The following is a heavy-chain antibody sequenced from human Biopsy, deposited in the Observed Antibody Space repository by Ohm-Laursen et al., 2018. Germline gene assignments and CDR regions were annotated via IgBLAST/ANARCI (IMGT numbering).Heavy chain of an antibody. V-gene: IGHV4-4*07. CDR1: GDSIRNYY. CDR3: ARGMRTTGWPYFDY. Sequence: SDTLSLTCSVSGDSIRNYYWSWIRQAAGKGLEWIGRIYPGGGTIYNPSLKSRVTMSVDTSKNHFSLNLNSVTAADTAVYYCARGMRTTGWPYFDYWGQGILVTVSS. J-gene: IGHJ4*02. D-gene: IGHD2/OR15-2a*01. CDR2: IYPGGGT.